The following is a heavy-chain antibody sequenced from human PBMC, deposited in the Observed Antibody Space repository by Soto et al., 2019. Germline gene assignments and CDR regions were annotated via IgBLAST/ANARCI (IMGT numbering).Heavy chain of an antibody. D-gene: IGHD3-16*02. CDR1: GGSIGGAGYS. Sequence: ASETLSLTCAVSGGSIGGAGYSWSWIRQLPGGGLDWIGYIYESGTILYNPSLKTRLTISLNWSDKQFSLTLNSVTAADTAVYSVAGNYRNLMCDPWGQGTQVTVS. J-gene: IGHJ5*02. CDR3: AGNYRNLMCDP. CDR2: IYESGTI. V-gene: IGHV4-30-2*01.